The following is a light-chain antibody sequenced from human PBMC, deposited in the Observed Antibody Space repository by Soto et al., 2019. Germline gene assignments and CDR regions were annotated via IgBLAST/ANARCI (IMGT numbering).Light chain of an antibody. CDR1: SSDVGGYNY. J-gene: IGLJ3*02. CDR2: EVS. Sequence: QSALTQPASVSGSPGQSITISCTGTSSDVGGYNYVSWYQQHPGKAPKLMIYEVSNRPSGVSNRFSGSKSGNTASLTISGLQAEGRADYYRRLYSSKRPWVFGGGTKLTVL. CDR3: RLYSSKRPWV. V-gene: IGLV2-14*01.